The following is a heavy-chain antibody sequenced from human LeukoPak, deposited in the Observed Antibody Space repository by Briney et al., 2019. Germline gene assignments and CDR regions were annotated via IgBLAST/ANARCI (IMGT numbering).Heavy chain of an antibody. Sequence: TSETLSLTCIVSGGSISSISRNNYHWGWIRQPPGKGLEWIGSIYYSGSTYYNPSLKSRVTISVDTSKNQFSLKLSSVTAADTALYYCAREMGVVTAHGIDVWGQGTTVTVSS. CDR1: GGSISSISRNNYH. V-gene: IGHV4-39*02. J-gene: IGHJ6*02. D-gene: IGHD4-23*01. CDR2: IYYSGST. CDR3: AREMGVVTAHGIDV.